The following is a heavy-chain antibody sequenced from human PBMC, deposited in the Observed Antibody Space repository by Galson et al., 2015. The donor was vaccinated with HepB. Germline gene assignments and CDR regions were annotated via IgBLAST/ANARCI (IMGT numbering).Heavy chain of an antibody. CDR3: ARGGVATIGGPTFDY. CDR2: ISAYNGNT. CDR1: GYTFTTYG. D-gene: IGHD5-24*01. V-gene: IGHV1-18*01. Sequence: SVKVSCKASGYTFTTYGVSWVRQAPGRGLEWMGRISAYNGNTDYAQKLQGRVTMTTDTSTSTAYMEPRSLRSDDTAIYYCARGGVATIGGPTFDYWGQGTLVTVSS. J-gene: IGHJ4*02.